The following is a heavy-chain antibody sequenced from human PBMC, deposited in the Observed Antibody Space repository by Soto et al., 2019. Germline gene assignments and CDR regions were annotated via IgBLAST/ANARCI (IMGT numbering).Heavy chain of an antibody. V-gene: IGHV4-59*08. CDR2: IYYSGST. D-gene: IGHD4-17*01. J-gene: IGHJ4*02. CDR1: GGTICNYD. CDR3: ARRYGPGFDY. Sequence: SEPLSVRRRVSGGTICNYDWSWIRQPPGKGLEWIGYIYYSGSTNYNPSLKSRVTISVDTSKNQFSLKLSSVTAADTAVYYCARRYGPGFDYWGQGTLVTDSS.